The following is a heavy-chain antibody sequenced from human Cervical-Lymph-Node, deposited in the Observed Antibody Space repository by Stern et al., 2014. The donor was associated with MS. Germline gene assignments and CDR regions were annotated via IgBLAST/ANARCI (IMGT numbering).Heavy chain of an antibody. CDR1: GGSVSSGSYY. V-gene: IGHV4-61*01. CDR2: IYYSGST. CDR3: AREGSSGSLDY. Sequence: VQLVESGPGLVKPSETLSLTCTVSGGSVSSGSYYWSWIRQPPGKGLEWIGYIYYSGSTNYNPSLKSRVTISVDTSKNQFSLKLSSVTAADTAVYYCAREGSSGSLDYWGQGTLVTVSS. J-gene: IGHJ4*02. D-gene: IGHD6-19*01.